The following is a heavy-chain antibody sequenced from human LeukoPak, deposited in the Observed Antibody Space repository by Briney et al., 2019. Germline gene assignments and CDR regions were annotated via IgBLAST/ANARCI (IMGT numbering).Heavy chain of an antibody. CDR2: INPNSGGT. CDR1: GYTFTDYY. CDR3: ARVGYGSGNDY. J-gene: IGHJ4*02. D-gene: IGHD3-10*01. Sequence: ASVTVSCKASGYTFTDYYMHWVRQAPGQGLEWMGWINPNSGGTNYAQKFQGRVTMTRDTSISTVYMEMSRLRSDDTAVYYCARVGYGSGNDYWGQGTLVTVSS. V-gene: IGHV1-2*02.